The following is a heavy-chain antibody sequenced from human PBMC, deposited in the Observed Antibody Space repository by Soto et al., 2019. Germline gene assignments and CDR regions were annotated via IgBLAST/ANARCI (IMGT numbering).Heavy chain of an antibody. V-gene: IGHV3-23*01. Sequence: PGGSLRLSCAASGFTFSSYAMSWVRQAPGKGLEWVSAISGSGGSTNYADSVKGRVTISRDNSKNTLYLQMNSLRAEDTAVYYCAKVDYDFWSGYQTFDYWGQGTLVTSPQ. D-gene: IGHD3-3*01. CDR3: AKVDYDFWSGYQTFDY. CDR1: GFTFSSYA. CDR2: ISGSGGST. J-gene: IGHJ4*02.